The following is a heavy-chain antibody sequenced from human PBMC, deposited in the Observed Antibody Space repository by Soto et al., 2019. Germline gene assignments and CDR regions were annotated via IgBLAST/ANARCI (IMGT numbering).Heavy chain of an antibody. CDR3: ARGPFCGDDCYFDV. D-gene: IGHD2-21*02. V-gene: IGHV4-4*07. CDR2: IYSSGTT. J-gene: IGHJ4*02. CDR1: GGSISGFY. Sequence: SETLSRTCTVAGGSISGFYWIWVRQPAGKGLEWIGRIYSSGTTKYNPSLRNRVTMSVDTSTDQYSLNLASMTAADTAVYFCARGPFCGDDCYFDVWGQGTQVTVSS.